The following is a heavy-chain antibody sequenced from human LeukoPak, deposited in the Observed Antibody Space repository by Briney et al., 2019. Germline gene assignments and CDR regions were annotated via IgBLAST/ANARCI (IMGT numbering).Heavy chain of an antibody. Sequence: GGSLRLSCVASGLTFSTSTFSWVRQAPGKGLEWVSAIDGGATTYYADSAKGRFAISRDNAKNTLSLHMDSLTAEDTAIYFCAKDGHCSSTSCQFDYWGQGTLVTVSS. CDR1: GLTFSTST. D-gene: IGHD2-2*01. CDR3: AKDGHCSSTSCQFDY. V-gene: IGHV3-23*01. CDR2: IDGGATT. J-gene: IGHJ4*02.